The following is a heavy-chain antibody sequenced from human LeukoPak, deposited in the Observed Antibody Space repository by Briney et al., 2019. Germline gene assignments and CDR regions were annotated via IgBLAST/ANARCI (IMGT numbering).Heavy chain of an antibody. J-gene: IGHJ4*02. V-gene: IGHV3-23*01. CDR1: GFTFNSYA. Sequence: GGSLRLSCAASGFTFNSYAMSWVRQAPGKGLEWVSAISGSGGSTYYADSVKGRFTISRDNSKNTLYLQMNSLRAEDTAVYYCAKGSYYYDSSGYFYWGQGTLVTVSS. D-gene: IGHD3-22*01. CDR3: AKGSYYYDSSGYFY. CDR2: ISGSGGST.